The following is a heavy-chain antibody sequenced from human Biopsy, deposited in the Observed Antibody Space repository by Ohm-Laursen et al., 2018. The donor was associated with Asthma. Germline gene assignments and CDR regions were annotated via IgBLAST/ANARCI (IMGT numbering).Heavy chain of an antibody. CDR1: GFTFNSYG. V-gene: IGHV3-30*18. D-gene: IGHD1-26*01. CDR2: ISFDGSNK. CDR3: AKDVFPGWELRRGPDY. Sequence: SLRLSCAASGFTFNSYGMHWVRQAPGKGLDWVAVISFDGSNKNYTDSVKGRFTISRDNSRNTLHLQMNSLRAEDTAVYYCAKDVFPGWELRRGPDYWGQGTLVTVSS. J-gene: IGHJ4*02.